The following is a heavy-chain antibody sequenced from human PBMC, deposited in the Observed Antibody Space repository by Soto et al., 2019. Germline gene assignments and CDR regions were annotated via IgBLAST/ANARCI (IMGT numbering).Heavy chain of an antibody. D-gene: IGHD3-22*01. J-gene: IGHJ4*02. Sequence: GGSLRLSCAASGFTFSIYAMTWVRQSPGKGLEWVSSMSRTGDNTYYADSVKGRFTISRDNSKDTLYLQMNSLRAEDTAIYYCAKDQSNSNPLYYFDFWGPGTLVTVSS. V-gene: IGHV3-23*01. CDR2: MSRTGDNT. CDR1: GFTFSIYA. CDR3: AKDQSNSNPLYYFDF.